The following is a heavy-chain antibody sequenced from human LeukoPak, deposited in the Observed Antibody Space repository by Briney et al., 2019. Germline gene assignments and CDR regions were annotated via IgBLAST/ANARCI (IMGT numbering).Heavy chain of an antibody. CDR1: GFTFSSYW. V-gene: IGHV3-74*01. D-gene: IGHD6-19*01. CDR2: INSDGSST. CDR3: AKGTSTYSSGSFDY. J-gene: IGHJ4*02. Sequence: GGSLRLSCAASGFTFSSYWMHWVRQAPGKGLVWVSRINSDGSSTSYADSVKGRFTISRDNAKNSLYLQMNSLRAEDTAVYYCAKGTSTYSSGSFDYWGRGTLVTVSS.